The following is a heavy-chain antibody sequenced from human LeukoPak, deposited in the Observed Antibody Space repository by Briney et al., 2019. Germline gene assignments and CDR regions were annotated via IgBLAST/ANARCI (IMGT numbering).Heavy chain of an antibody. CDR3: ARPERGYYYRDLSY. Sequence: GGSLRISCAASGFTFDDYAMHWVRQAPGKGLEWVSLISGDGGSTYYADSVKGRFTISRDNSKNSLYLQMNSLRTEDTALYYCARPERGYYYRDLSYWGQGTLVTVSS. J-gene: IGHJ4*02. CDR2: ISGDGGST. CDR1: GFTFDDYA. D-gene: IGHD3-22*01. V-gene: IGHV3-43*02.